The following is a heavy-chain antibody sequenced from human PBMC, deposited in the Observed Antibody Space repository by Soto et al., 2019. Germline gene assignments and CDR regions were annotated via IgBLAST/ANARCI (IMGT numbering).Heavy chain of an antibody. D-gene: IGHD3-10*01. Sequence: GASVMLSCKAPGYNFTSYGINWGLQATAQGLEWMGWMNPNSGNTGYAQKFQGRVTMTRNTSISTAYMELSSLRSEDTAVYYFAGDKGGYFFFSGIRPYPRGM. V-gene: IGHV1-8*01. CDR1: GYNFTSYG. CDR3: AGDKGGYFFFSGIRPYPRGM. CDR2: MNPNSGNT. J-gene: IGHJ6*01.